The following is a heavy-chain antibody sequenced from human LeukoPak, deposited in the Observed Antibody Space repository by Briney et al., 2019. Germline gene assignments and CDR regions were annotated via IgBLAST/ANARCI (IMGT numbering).Heavy chain of an antibody. CDR1: GGSISSYY. CDR3: ARQRPQYYYYGMDV. J-gene: IGHJ6*02. CDR2: IYYSGST. V-gene: IGHV4-59*08. D-gene: IGHD2/OR15-2a*01. Sequence: KSSETLSLTCTVSGGSISSYYWSWIRQPPGKGLEWIGYIYYSGSTNYNPSLKSRVTISVDTSKNQFSLKLRSVTAADTAVYYCARQRPQYYYYGMDVWGQGTTVTVSS.